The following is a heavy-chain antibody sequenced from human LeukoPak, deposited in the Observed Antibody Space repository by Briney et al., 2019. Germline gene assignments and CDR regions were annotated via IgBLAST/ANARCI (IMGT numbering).Heavy chain of an antibody. CDR2: ISYDGSNK. V-gene: IGHV3-30-3*01. Sequence: GRSLRLPCAASGFTFSSYAMHWVRQAPGKGLEWVAVISYDGSNKYYADSVKGRFTISRDNSKNTLYLQMNSLRAEDTAVYYCFAGSYGGNDYWGQGTLVTVSS. D-gene: IGHD4-23*01. J-gene: IGHJ4*02. CDR1: GFTFSSYA. CDR3: FAGSYGGNDY.